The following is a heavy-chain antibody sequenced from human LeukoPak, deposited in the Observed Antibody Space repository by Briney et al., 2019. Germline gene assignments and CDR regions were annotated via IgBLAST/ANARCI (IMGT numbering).Heavy chain of an antibody. D-gene: IGHD3-10*01. CDR2: IYYSGST. CDR1: GGSISNY. V-gene: IGHV4-59*12. J-gene: IGHJ4*02. CDR3: ARGSRSPYYGSGRPFGY. Sequence: SETLSLTCTVSGGSISNYWSWIRQSPGKGLEWIGYIYYSGSTNYNPSLKSRVTISVDTSKNQFSLKLSSVTAADTAVYYCARGSRSPYYGSGRPFGYWGQGTLVTVSS.